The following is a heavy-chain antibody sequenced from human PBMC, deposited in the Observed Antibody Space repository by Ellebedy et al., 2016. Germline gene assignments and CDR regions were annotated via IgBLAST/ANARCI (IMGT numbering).Heavy chain of an antibody. V-gene: IGHV1-18*01. CDR1: GYVFSKFG. J-gene: IGHJ6*02. D-gene: IGHD6-19*01. CDR3: ARDRLILVAGTLPSYTYYGMDV. Sequence: ASVKVSXXASGYVFSKFGLSWVRQAPGQGLEWMGWISGYKNSTNLAEKFQGRVTLTTDTSTTTAYMELRRLTSDDTAVYYCARDRLILVAGTLPSYTYYGMDVWGQGTTVTVSS. CDR2: ISGYKNST.